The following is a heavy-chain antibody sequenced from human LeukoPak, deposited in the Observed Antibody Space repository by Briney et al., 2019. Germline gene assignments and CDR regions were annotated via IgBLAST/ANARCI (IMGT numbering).Heavy chain of an antibody. CDR3: ARDKSSGLTPLFDY. CDR2: ISSSSSTI. J-gene: IGHJ4*02. CDR1: GFTFSSYS. V-gene: IGHV3-48*01. Sequence: GGSLRLSCAASGFTFSSYSMNWVRQAPGEGLEWVSYISSSSSTIYYADSVKGRFTISRDNAKNSLYLQMNSLRAEDTAVYYCARDKSSGLTPLFDYWGQGTLVTVSS. D-gene: IGHD3-22*01.